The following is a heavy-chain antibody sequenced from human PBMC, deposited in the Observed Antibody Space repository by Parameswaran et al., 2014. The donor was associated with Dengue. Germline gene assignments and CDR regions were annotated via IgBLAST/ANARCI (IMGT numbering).Heavy chain of an antibody. D-gene: IGHD4-17*01. Sequence: RWIRQPPGKGLEWIGYIYYSGSTYYNPSLKSRVTISVDTSKNQFSLKLSSVTAADTAVYYCARGGVTMYYFDYWGQGTLVTVSS. V-gene: IGHV4-31*02. CDR3: ARGGVTMYYFDY. J-gene: IGHJ4*02. CDR2: IYYSGST.